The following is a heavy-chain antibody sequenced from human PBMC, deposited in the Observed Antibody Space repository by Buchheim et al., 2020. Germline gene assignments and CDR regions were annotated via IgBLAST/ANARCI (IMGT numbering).Heavy chain of an antibody. CDR1: GFTFGDYA. Sequence: EVQLVESGGGLVQPGRSLRLSCTASGFTFGDYAMSWVRQAPGKGLEWVGFIRSKAYGGTTEYAASVKGRFTISRDDSKSIAYLQMNSLKTEDTAVYYCTRENEAGTLFDPWGQGTL. CDR2: IRSKAYGGTT. V-gene: IGHV3-49*04. J-gene: IGHJ5*02. CDR3: TRENEAGTLFDP. D-gene: IGHD3-16*01.